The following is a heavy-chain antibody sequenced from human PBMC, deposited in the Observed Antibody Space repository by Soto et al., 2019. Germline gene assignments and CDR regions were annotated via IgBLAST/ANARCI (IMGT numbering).Heavy chain of an antibody. CDR1: GYTLSDYY. Sequence: QVQLVQSGAEVKKPGASVTVSCKASGYTLSDYYIQWVRQAPGQGLEWMGWINPNSGDPNYAQKYEGGVSMSRDTSINTGCMERRWRGSEGPAVYYCTREGGGIVAGGAGNDAFVIWRQGTKVTVSS. V-gene: IGHV1-2*02. D-gene: IGHD6-13*01. J-gene: IGHJ3*02. CDR2: INPNSGDP. CDR3: TREGGGIVAGGAGNDAFVI.